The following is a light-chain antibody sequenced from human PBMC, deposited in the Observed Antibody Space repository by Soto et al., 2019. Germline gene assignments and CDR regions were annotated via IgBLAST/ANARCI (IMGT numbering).Light chain of an antibody. V-gene: IGKV1-39*01. J-gene: IGKJ4*01. CDR1: QSISTY. Sequence: DIQMTQSPSSLSASVGDRVTITCRASQSISTYLNWYQRSPGKAPKLLIFAASTLKAGVPSRFTGGGSDTDFTLTITNLQPEDSATYYCQQSYSNPSFGGGTKVEIK. CDR2: AAS. CDR3: QQSYSNPS.